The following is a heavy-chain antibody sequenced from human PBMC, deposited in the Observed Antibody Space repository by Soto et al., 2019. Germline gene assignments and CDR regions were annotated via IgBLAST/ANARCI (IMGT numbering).Heavy chain of an antibody. CDR3: ARVRYCSGGSCYSGLWFDP. CDR1: GGSFSGYY. CDR2: INHSGST. D-gene: IGHD2-15*01. Sequence: QVQLQQWGAGLLKPSETLSLTCAVYGGSFSGYYWSWIRQPPGKGLEWIGEINHSGSTNYNPSIKSRVTISVDTSKNQFSLKLSSVTAADTAVYYCARVRYCSGGSCYSGLWFDPWGQGTLVTVSS. J-gene: IGHJ5*02. V-gene: IGHV4-34*01.